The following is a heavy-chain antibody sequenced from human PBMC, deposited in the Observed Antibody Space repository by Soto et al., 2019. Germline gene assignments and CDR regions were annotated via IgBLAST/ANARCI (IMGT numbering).Heavy chain of an antibody. J-gene: IGHJ6*02. D-gene: IGHD3-10*01. CDR1: GGSISSYY. CDR3: VRYRVRGNYGMDV. Sequence: SETLSLTCTVSGGSISSYYWSWIRQPPGKGLEWIGYIYYSGSTNYNPSLKSRVTISVDTSKNQFSLKLSSVTAADTAVYYCVRYRVRGNYGMDVWGQGTTVTVSS. CDR2: IYYSGST. V-gene: IGHV4-59*01.